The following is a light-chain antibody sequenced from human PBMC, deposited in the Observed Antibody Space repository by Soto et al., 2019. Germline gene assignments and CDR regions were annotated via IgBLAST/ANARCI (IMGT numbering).Light chain of an antibody. Sequence: EIVLTQSPATLSLSPGERATLYCGASQSVSTNYLAWYQQKPGLAPRLLIYDACSRATGISDRFSGSGSGTDFILTIRRLEPEDCAVYYCQQYGSSSEITFGQGTRLEIK. V-gene: IGKV3D-20*01. CDR1: QSVSTNY. J-gene: IGKJ5*01. CDR2: DAC. CDR3: QQYGSSSEIT.